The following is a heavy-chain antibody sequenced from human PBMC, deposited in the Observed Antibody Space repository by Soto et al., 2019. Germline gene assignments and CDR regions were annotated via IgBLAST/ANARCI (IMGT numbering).Heavy chain of an antibody. CDR3: ARDLRGYSGYDRLHYYYGMDV. D-gene: IGHD5-12*01. V-gene: IGHV3-21*01. CDR1: GFTFSSYS. J-gene: IGHJ6*02. Sequence: GGSLRLSCAASGFTFSSYSMNWVRQAPGKGLEWVSSISSSSSYIYYADSVKGRFTISRDNAKNSLYLQMNSLRAEDTAVYYCARDLRGYSGYDRLHYYYGMDVWGQGTTVTVSS. CDR2: ISSSSSYI.